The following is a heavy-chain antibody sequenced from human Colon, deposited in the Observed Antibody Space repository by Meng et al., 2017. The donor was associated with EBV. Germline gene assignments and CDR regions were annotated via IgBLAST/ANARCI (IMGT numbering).Heavy chain of an antibody. J-gene: IGHJ4*02. V-gene: IGHV4-4*02. Sequence: QGQLQESGPGLVKPSGTLSLTCAASGGSLSSRNWGSWVRQPPGKGLEWIGEIYHSGSTNYNPSLKSRVTISVDESKNQFSLRLSSVTAADTAVYYCARVGAYCGGDCYHPRWGQGTLVTVSS. D-gene: IGHD2-21*02. CDR1: GGSLSSRNW. CDR2: IYHSGST. CDR3: ARVGAYCGGDCYHPR.